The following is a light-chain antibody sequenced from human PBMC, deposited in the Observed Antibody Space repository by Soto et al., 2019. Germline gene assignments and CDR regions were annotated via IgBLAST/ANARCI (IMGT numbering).Light chain of an antibody. CDR3: QYRDSWPLT. CDR1: QTVSSY. CDR2: SAS. J-gene: IGKJ4*01. Sequence: EIVLTQSPAILSLSPGERATLSCRTNQTVSSYLAWYQHKSGQAPRLLIYSASKRATGIPARFSGSGSGTDFTLTISSLDPGDFAFYYCQYRDSWPLTFGGGTKV. V-gene: IGKV3-11*01.